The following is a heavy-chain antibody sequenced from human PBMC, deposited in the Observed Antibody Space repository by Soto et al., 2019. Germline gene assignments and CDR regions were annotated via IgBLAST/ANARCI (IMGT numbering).Heavy chain of an antibody. Sequence: SATLSLTCPVSGGSFNSGGYYWSWIRQHPGKGLEWLGYIDHSGYTFYNPSLQSRIILSMDTSKNQFSLKLSSATAADTAVYFCARKQAGFFYGIDYWGQGTLVTVSS. D-gene: IGHD3-3*01. CDR3: ARKQAGFFYGIDY. V-gene: IGHV4-31*03. J-gene: IGHJ4*02. CDR2: IDHSGYT. CDR1: GGSFNSGGYY.